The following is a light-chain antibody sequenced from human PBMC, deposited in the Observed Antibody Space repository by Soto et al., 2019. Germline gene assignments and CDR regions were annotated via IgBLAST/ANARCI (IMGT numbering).Light chain of an antibody. J-gene: IGKJ2*01. CDR1: QGVSDS. CDR3: QQNYKTRHN. CDR2: AAS. V-gene: IGKV1-39*01. Sequence: DIQMTQSPSSLSASVGDSVTITCRASQGVSDSLLWYQQTLWKAPKLLIYAASNFLSGVPSTFGGSRSGTDFTPTNTSLQPKAFANYYDQQNYKTRHNFGQGTKLES.